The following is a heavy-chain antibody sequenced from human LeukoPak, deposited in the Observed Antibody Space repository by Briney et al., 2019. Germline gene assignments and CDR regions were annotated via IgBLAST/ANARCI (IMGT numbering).Heavy chain of an antibody. CDR3: VREGNELLSKNFDY. J-gene: IGHJ4*02. CDR2: INPHSGGA. V-gene: IGHV1-2*02. Sequence: ASVKVSCKASGFTFTGYYIHWVRQAPGQGLEWMGYINPHSGGANSPQKFQGRVTMTTDTSISAAYMELSSLISDDTAMYYCVREGNELLSKNFDYWGQGTLVTVSS. CDR1: GFTFTGYY. D-gene: IGHD2-21*02.